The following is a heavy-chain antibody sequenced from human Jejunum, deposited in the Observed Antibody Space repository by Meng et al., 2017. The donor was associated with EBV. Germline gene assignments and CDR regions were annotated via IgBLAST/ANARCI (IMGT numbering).Heavy chain of an antibody. CDR2: VHFSGIT. CDR3: ARRTGDYVVGY. CDR1: GGSFSGYY. Sequence: VQLQHGGAGLLRPTETLSLPCAVYGGSFSGYYWSWVRQPPGRGLEYIGEVHFSGITNYTPSLKSRVTMSVDASKNQFSLRLTSVTAADTAVYYCARRTGDYVVGYWGQGTLVTVSS. V-gene: IGHV4-34*02. J-gene: IGHJ4*02. D-gene: IGHD2-8*02.